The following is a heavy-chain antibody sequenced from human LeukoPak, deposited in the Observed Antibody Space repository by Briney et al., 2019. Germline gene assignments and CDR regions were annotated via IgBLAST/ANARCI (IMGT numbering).Heavy chain of an antibody. CDR3: AREVHSGSYPYYFDY. CDR1: GGSISSSSYY. J-gene: IGHJ4*02. Sequence: SETLSLTCTVSGGSISSSSYYWGWIRQPPGKGLEWIGSIYYSGSTYYNPSLKSRVTISVDTSKNQFSLKLSSVTAADTTVYYCAREVHSGSYPYYFDYWSEGTLVTVSS. D-gene: IGHD1-26*01. CDR2: IYYSGST. V-gene: IGHV4-39*07.